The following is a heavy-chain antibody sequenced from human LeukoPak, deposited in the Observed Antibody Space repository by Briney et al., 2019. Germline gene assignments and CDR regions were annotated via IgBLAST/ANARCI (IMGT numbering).Heavy chain of an antibody. CDR1: GGTFSSYA. J-gene: IGHJ4*02. CDR2: IIPIFGTA. Sequence: ASVKVSCKASGGTFSSYAISWVRQAPGQGLEWMGGIIPIFGTANYAQKFQGRVTITADESTSTAYMELSRLRSDDTAAYYCARIDRVGVYLDYWGQGTLVTVSS. D-gene: IGHD2-15*01. CDR3: ARIDRVGVYLDY. V-gene: IGHV1-69*13.